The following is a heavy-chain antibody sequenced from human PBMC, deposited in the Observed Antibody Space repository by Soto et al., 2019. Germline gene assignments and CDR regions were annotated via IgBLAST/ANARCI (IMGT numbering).Heavy chain of an antibody. CDR3: ARDGSGVRFLGDYYYGMDV. CDR1: DGSIRRGGYS. D-gene: IGHD3-3*01. V-gene: IGHV4-31*03. Sequence: KASETLSLSCTVSDGSIRRGGYSWSWIRQHPGKGLEWIGYIYYSGSTYYNPSLKSRVTISVDTSKNQFSLKLSCVTAADTAVYYCARDGSGVRFLGDYYYGMDVWGQGTTVTVSS. J-gene: IGHJ6*02. CDR2: IYYSGST.